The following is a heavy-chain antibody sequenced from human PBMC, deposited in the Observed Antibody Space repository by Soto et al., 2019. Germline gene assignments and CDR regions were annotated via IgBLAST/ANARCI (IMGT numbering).Heavy chain of an antibody. J-gene: IGHJ6*02. CDR3: AREGYSDTYSYYQTLDV. Sequence: SETLSLTCTASGDSISRSSYYWGWIRQSPGKGPEWIGSICYTGRSHYNPSLKSRVTISVDASTNQFSLHLRSVTAADTAVYYCAREGYSDTYSYYQTLDVWGQGTTVTVSS. V-gene: IGHV4-39*07. CDR2: ICYTGRS. CDR1: GDSISRSSYY. D-gene: IGHD4-17*01.